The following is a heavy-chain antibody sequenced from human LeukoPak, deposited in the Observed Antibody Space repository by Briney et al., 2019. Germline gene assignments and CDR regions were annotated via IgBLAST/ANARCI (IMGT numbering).Heavy chain of an antibody. V-gene: IGHV7-4-1*02. CDR2: INTNTGNP. J-gene: IGHJ4*02. D-gene: IGHD6-13*01. CDR3: ARLTNLPGYSRKTLLDY. CDR1: GYTFTSYA. Sequence: ASVKVSCKASGYTFTSYAMNWVRQAPGQGLEWMGWINTNTGNPTYAQGFTGRFVFSLDTSVSTAYLQISSLKAEDTAVYYCARLTNLPGYSRKTLLDYWGQGTLVTVSS.